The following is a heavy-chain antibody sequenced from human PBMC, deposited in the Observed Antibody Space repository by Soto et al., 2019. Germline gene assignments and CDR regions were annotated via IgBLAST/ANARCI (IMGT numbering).Heavy chain of an antibody. V-gene: IGHV5-51*01. Sequence: GESLKISCQGSGYTFTNYWIGWVRQMPGKGLEWMGIIYPGDSDARYSPSFQDHVTFSVDKSISTAHLQWSSLRASDTAMYYCAKGFSMEYFDFWGQGTLVTVSS. CDR3: AKGFSMEYFDF. CDR1: GYTFTNYW. CDR2: IYPGDSDA. J-gene: IGHJ4*02. D-gene: IGHD3-3*01.